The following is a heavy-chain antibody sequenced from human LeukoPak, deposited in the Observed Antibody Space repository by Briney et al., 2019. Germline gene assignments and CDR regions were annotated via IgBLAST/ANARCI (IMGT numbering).Heavy chain of an antibody. V-gene: IGHV4-38-2*01. CDR3: AIGPGYGSGWYLY. D-gene: IGHD6-19*01. CDR2: IYHSGST. CDR1: GYSFSSGYY. J-gene: IGHJ4*02. Sequence: SETLSLTCAVSGYSFSSGYYWGWIRQLPGKGLEWIGSIYHSGSTYYNPSLKSRVTISVDTSKNQFSLKLSSVTAADTAVYHCAIGPGYGSGWYLYWGQGTLVTVSS.